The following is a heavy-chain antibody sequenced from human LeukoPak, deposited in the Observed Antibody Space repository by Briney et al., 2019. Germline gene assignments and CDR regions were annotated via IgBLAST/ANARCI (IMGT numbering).Heavy chain of an antibody. V-gene: IGHV1-58*01. CDR2: IVVGSGNT. CDR3: AADIVGAQLH. CDR1: GFTFSNSA. J-gene: IGHJ4*02. Sequence: SVRVSCKASGFTFSNSAVQWVRQARGQRLEWIGWIVVGSGNTNYAQKFQERVTIARDVSTSTAYVELSSLRSEDTAVYYCAADIVGAQLHWGQGTVVTVSS. D-gene: IGHD1-26*01.